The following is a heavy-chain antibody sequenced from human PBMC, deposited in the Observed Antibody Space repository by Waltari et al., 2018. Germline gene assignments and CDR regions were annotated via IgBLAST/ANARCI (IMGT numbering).Heavy chain of an antibody. CDR3: ASSYDYVWGSYRPAGAFDI. CDR2: IIPIFGTA. V-gene: IGHV1-69*01. CDR1: GGTFSSYA. J-gene: IGHJ3*02. D-gene: IGHD3-16*02. Sequence: QVQLVQSGAEVKKPGSSVKVSCKASGGTFSSYAISWVRPAPGRGLEWMGGIIPIFGTANYAQKFQGRVTITADESTSTAYMELSSLRSEDTAVYYCASSYDYVWGSYRPAGAFDIWGQGTMVTVSS.